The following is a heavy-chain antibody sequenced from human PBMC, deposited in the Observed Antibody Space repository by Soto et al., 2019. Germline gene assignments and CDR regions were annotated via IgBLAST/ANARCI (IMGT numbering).Heavy chain of an antibody. CDR2: IWYDGSNK. CDR1: GFTFSSYG. V-gene: IGHV3-33*01. Sequence: GWSLRLSCAASGFTFSSYGMHWVRQAPGKGLEWVAVIWYDGSNKYYADSVKGRFTISRDNSKNTLYLQMNSLRAEDTAVYYCARDRGDGYKNYYYGMDVWGQGTTVTVSS. D-gene: IGHD5-12*01. CDR3: ARDRGDGYKNYYYGMDV. J-gene: IGHJ6*02.